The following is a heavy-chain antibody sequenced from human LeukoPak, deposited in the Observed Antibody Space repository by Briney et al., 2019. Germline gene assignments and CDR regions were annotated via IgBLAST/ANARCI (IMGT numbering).Heavy chain of an antibody. V-gene: IGHV3-23*01. CDR1: GFTFSSYA. D-gene: IGHD4-17*01. Sequence: GGSLRLSCAASGFTFSSYAMSWVRQAPGKGLEWVSAVSGSGGSTYYADSVKGRFTISRDNSKNTLDLQMNSLRAEDTAVYYCAEESTVRYFDYWGQGTLVTVSS. CDR3: AEESTVRYFDY. J-gene: IGHJ4*02. CDR2: VSGSGGST.